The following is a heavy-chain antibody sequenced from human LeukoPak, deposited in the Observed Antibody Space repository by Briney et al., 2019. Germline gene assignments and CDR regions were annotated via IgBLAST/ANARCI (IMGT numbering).Heavy chain of an antibody. Sequence: SETLSLTCTVSGYSISSGYYWGWIRQPPGKGLEWVGSIYHSGNTYYNPSLKSRVTISVDTSKNQFSLKLSSVTAADTAVYYCAREYSGYDTLDYWGQGTLVTVSS. CDR3: AREYSGYDTLDY. J-gene: IGHJ4*02. CDR2: IYHSGNT. CDR1: GYSISSGYY. V-gene: IGHV4-38-2*02. D-gene: IGHD5-12*01.